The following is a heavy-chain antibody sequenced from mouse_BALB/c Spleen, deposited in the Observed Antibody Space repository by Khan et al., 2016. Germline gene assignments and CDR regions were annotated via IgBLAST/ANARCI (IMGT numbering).Heavy chain of an antibody. D-gene: IGHD2-3*01. Sequence: EVKLEVSGGGLVQPGGSMKLSCVASGFTFSNYWMNWVRQSPEKGLEWVAEIRLKSNNYATYYAESVKGRFTISRDDSKSSVYLQMNNLRAEDTGIYDCSRDGYLDYWGQGTTLTVSS. V-gene: IGHV6-6*02. J-gene: IGHJ2*01. CDR3: SRDGYLDY. CDR1: GFTFSNYW. CDR2: IRLKSNNYAT.